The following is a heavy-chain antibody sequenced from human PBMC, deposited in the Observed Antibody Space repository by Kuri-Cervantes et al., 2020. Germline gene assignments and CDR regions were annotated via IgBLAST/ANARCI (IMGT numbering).Heavy chain of an antibody. D-gene: IGHD2-21*01. J-gene: IGHJ4*02. CDR3: ATGLAVGQPLYYFDY. Sequence: ASVKVSCKASGYTFTSYAMHWVRQAPGQRLEWMGWINAGNGNTKYSQKFQGRVTMTTDTSTSTAYMELSSLRSEDTAVYYCATGLAVGQPLYYFDYWGQGTLVTVSS. CDR1: GYTFTSYA. CDR2: INAGNGNT. V-gene: IGHV1-3*01.